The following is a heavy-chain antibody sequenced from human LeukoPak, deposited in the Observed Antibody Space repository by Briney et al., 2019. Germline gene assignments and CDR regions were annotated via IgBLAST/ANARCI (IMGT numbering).Heavy chain of an antibody. CDR3: ATGGPWDLLKY. CDR2: FDPEHGKM. Sequence: ASVKVSCKVSGDTPTELSTHWVRQAPGKGLEWMGGFDPEHGKMIYAQKLQGRVTMTEDRSTDTAYMELSSLRSEDTAVYYCATGGPWDLLKYWGRGTLVTVSS. CDR1: GDTPTELS. V-gene: IGHV1-24*01. D-gene: IGHD3-9*01. J-gene: IGHJ4*02.